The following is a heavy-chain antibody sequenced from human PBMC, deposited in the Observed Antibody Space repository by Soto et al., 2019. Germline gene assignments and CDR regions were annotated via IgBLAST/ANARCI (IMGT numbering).Heavy chain of an antibody. V-gene: IGHV4-39*01. Sequence: ETLSLNCTVSVGSISSSSDYWGWVRQPPGKGPEWIGSMYYSGSTYYNPSLKSRVTISVDTSKNQFSLKLSPVTAADTAVYYCARTAGEQQLVVRYYYGMEVWGQGTTVTVSS. CDR1: VGSISSSSDY. CDR3: ARTAGEQQLVVRYYYGMEV. J-gene: IGHJ6*02. D-gene: IGHD6-13*01. CDR2: MYYSGST.